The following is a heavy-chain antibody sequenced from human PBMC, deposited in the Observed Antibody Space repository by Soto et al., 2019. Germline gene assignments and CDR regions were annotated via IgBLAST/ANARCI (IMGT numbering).Heavy chain of an antibody. CDR3: AREYTAWPLAYGLDV. D-gene: IGHD2-2*02. V-gene: IGHV3-21*01. CDR2: ISGRNDI. Sequence: GGSLRLSCVGSGFTFSNYSINWVRQAPGKGLEWVSSISGRNDIYYADSVKGRFTISRDNAKNSVSLQMNSLRAEDTAGYHCAREYTAWPLAYGLDVWGQVTAVTVS. CDR1: GFTFSNYS. J-gene: IGHJ6*02.